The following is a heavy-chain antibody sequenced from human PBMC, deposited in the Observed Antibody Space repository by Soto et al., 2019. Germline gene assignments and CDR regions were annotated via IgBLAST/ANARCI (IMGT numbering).Heavy chain of an antibody. Sequence: HVQLVESGGGVVQPGRSLRLSCAASGFTFSGYSFHWVRQAPGKGLEWVALISIRGIEISYVDFAQGRFTISRDDSRSSVIMQRNNLRVEDTGVCFCARAYYRPSSCYHHGGPQFLDYYGMDVWGQWTAVKGSS. CDR3: ARAYYRPSSCYHHGGPQFLDYYGMDV. V-gene: IGHV3-30*03. CDR1: GFTFSGYS. J-gene: IGHJ6*02. CDR2: ISIRGIEI. D-gene: IGHD2-2*01.